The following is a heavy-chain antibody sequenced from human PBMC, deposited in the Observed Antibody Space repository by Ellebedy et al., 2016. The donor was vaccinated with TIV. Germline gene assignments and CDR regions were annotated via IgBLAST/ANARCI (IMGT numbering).Heavy chain of an antibody. J-gene: IGHJ4*02. CDR3: TSGWSTPDS. Sequence: GESLKISCVASGFTFSNYNMNWVRQSPGKGLEWVSSIRSTGSDKYYAESVKGRFTISRDNAQNTLFLQMNSLRVEDTAVYYCTSGWSTPDSWGQGTLVIVSS. V-gene: IGHV3-21*06. CDR2: IRSTGSDK. CDR1: GFTFSNYN. D-gene: IGHD2-15*01.